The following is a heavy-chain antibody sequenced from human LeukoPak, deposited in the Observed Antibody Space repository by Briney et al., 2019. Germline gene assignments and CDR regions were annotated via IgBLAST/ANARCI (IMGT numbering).Heavy chain of an antibody. Sequence: SETLSLTCTVSGGSISSYYWSWIRQPPGKGLEWIGYIYYSGNTNYNPSLKSRVTISVDTSKNQFSLKLSSVTAADTAVYYCARGSGTTPDYWGQGTLVTVSS. D-gene: IGHD1-1*01. J-gene: IGHJ4*02. CDR3: ARGSGTTPDY. CDR1: GGSISSYY. CDR2: IYYSGNT. V-gene: IGHV4-59*01.